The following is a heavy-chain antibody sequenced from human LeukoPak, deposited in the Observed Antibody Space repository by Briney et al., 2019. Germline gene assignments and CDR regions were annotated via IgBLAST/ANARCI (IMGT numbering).Heavy chain of an antibody. Sequence: PGGSLRLSCAASGFTFSSYEMNWVRQAPGKGLEWVSYISSSGSTIYYADSVKGRFTISRDNAKNSLYLQMNSLRAEDTAVYYCARGSDYGDYKLVYWGQGTLVTVSS. V-gene: IGHV3-48*03. CDR2: ISSSGSTI. CDR1: GFTFSSYE. J-gene: IGHJ4*02. CDR3: ARGSDYGDYKLVY. D-gene: IGHD4-17*01.